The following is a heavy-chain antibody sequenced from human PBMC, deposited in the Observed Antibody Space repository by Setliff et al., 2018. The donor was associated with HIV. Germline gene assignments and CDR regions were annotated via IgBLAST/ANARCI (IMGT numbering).Heavy chain of an antibody. CDR2: IIPMFGST. V-gene: IGHV1-69*13. CDR1: GGTFRKYS. J-gene: IGHJ2*01. D-gene: IGHD3-22*01. Sequence: SVKVSCKASGGTFRKYSISWVRQAPGQGLEWVGGIIPMFGSTTYAQKFYGRVTITADESTDTVGMELTSLTSEDTAMYYCARDDHYYDMGSIYSDWYFDVWGPATQVTVSS. CDR3: ARDDHYYDMGSIYSDWYFDV.